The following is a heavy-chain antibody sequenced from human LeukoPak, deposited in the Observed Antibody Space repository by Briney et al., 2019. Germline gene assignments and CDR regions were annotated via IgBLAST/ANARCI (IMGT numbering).Heavy chain of an antibody. CDR2: IYYKGNT. J-gene: IGHJ3*01. D-gene: IGHD6-19*01. CDR1: GYSISSNNR. V-gene: IGHV4-28*01. CDR3: ARNQAVAANRGASDV. Sequence: TSETLSLTCAVSGYSISSNNRWAWVRQPPGKGLEWIGDIYYKGNTYYNPYNPSPTSRVTMSVDTSKNQFSLKLDSVTEIDTAMYYCARNQAVAANRGASDVWGQGTMVTVSS.